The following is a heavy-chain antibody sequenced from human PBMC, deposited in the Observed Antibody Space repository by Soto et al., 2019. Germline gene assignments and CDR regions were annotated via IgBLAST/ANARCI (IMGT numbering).Heavy chain of an antibody. J-gene: IGHJ6*02. CDR1: GFTFSNYD. D-gene: IGHD4-17*01. CDR2: ISYAGFKR. V-gene: IGHV3-30*18. Sequence: GGSLRLSCEASGFTFSNYDMHWVRQAPGKGLEWVATISYAGFKRYYADSVKGRFTISRNNAKNTLSLEMTSLRFEDTAVYYCAKADGDFDFYFYAMDVWGQGTTVTVSS. CDR3: AKADGDFDFYFYAMDV.